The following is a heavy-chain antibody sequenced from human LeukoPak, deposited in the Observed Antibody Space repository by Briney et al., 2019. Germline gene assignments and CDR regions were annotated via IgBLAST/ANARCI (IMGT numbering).Heavy chain of an antibody. J-gene: IGHJ3*02. Sequence: GGSLRLSCAASGFTFDEYGMSWVRQTPGKGLEWVSALSGSGGNTYYADSVKGRFTSSRDNSKNTLYLQMNSLRAEDTAVYYCAKGTHYFDAFHIWGQGTMVTVSS. V-gene: IGHV3-23*01. CDR2: LSGSGGNT. CDR1: GFTFDEYG. CDR3: AKGTHYFDAFHI. D-gene: IGHD2/OR15-2a*01.